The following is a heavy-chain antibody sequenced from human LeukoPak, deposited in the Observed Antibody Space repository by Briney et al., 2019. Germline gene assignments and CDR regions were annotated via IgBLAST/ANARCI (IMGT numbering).Heavy chain of an antibody. CDR3: AREQQQWRVRERGGFDI. V-gene: IGHV4-59*12. CDR2: IYYSWST. Sequence: SETLSLTCTVSGGSISSYYWGWIRQPPGKGLEWIGRIYYSWSTNYNPSLKSRVTISVDTSKNQFSLKLSSVTAADTAVYYCAREQQQWRVRERGGFDIWGQGTMVTVSS. CDR1: GGSISSYY. J-gene: IGHJ3*02. D-gene: IGHD6-19*01.